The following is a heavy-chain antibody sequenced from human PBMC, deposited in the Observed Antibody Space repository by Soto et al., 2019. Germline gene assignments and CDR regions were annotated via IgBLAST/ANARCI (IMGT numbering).Heavy chain of an antibody. CDR2: INPSGGST. D-gene: IGHD3-22*01. Sequence: QVQLVQSGAEVKKPGASVKVSCKASGYTFTSYYMHWVRQAPGQGLEWMGIINPSGGSTGYAQKCQGRVTMTRDTSTSTVYMELSSLRSEDTAVYYCARVSDYYDSSGPMDVWGQGTTVTVSS. J-gene: IGHJ6*02. CDR1: GYTFTSYY. V-gene: IGHV1-46*03. CDR3: ARVSDYYDSSGPMDV.